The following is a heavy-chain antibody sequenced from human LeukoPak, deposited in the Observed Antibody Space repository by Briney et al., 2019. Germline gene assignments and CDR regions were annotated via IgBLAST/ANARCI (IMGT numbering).Heavy chain of an antibody. D-gene: IGHD6-19*01. CDR3: AREYSSGWTSDY. CDR2: INGDGNYT. Sequence: GGSLRLSCAASGFTFSSYWMNWVRQAPGKGLVWVSRINGDGNYTTYADSVKGRFTISRDNAKNTLSLQMNSLRAEDTAVYYCAREYSSGWTSDYWGQGTLVAVSS. J-gene: IGHJ4*02. CDR1: GFTFSSYW. V-gene: IGHV3-74*01.